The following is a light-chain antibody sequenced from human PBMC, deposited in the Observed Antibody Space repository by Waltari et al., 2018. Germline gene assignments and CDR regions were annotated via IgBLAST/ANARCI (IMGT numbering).Light chain of an antibody. J-gene: IGKJ2*01. V-gene: IGKV2-30*01. CDR2: KVS. CDR3: MQGTYWPPGYT. CDR1: QSLVYSDGKTY. Sequence: DVVLTQSPLSLTVTLGQPASIPCSSSQSLVYSDGKTYLSWFQHRPGQSPRRLIYKVSNRDSGVPDRFSGSGSGTDFTLKISRVEAEDVGVYYCMQGTYWPPGYTFCQGTRLEIK.